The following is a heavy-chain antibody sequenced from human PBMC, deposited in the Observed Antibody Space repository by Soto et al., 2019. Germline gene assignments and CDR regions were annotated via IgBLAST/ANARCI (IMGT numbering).Heavy chain of an antibody. Sequence: ASVKVSCKASGYTFTSYGMSWVRQAPGQGLEWMGWISAYNGNTNYAQKLQGRVTMTTDTSTSTAYMELRSLRSDDTAVYYCARDHGGSFLLTLDYYYYGMDVWGQGTTVTVSS. V-gene: IGHV1-18*01. CDR2: ISAYNGNT. D-gene: IGHD1-26*01. CDR3: ARDHGGSFLLTLDYYYYGMDV. CDR1: GYTFTSYG. J-gene: IGHJ6*02.